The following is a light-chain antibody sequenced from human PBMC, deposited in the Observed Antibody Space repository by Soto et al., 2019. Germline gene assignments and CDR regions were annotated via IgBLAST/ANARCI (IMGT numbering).Light chain of an antibody. Sequence: DIQMTQSASALSASVGDRVTITCRASQSISSWLAWYQQKPGKAPKLLINKASSLESGVPSRFSGSGSGTEFTLTISSLQPDDFATYYCQHFNSYPWTFGQGTKVDIK. J-gene: IGKJ1*01. V-gene: IGKV1-5*03. CDR1: QSISSW. CDR3: QHFNSYPWT. CDR2: KAS.